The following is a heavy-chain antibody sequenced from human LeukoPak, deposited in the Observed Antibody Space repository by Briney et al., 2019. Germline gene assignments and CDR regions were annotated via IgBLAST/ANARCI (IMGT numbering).Heavy chain of an antibody. V-gene: IGHV5-51*01. CDR1: GYSFTSYW. Sequence: GESLKISCKGSGYSFTSYWIGWVRQMPGKGLEWMGIINPDDSDTRYSPSFQGQVTISGDKSVSTAYLQWSSLKASDTATYYCARQSGSYRYAGIDYWGQGTLVIVSS. J-gene: IGHJ4*02. D-gene: IGHD3-16*02. CDR3: ARQSGSYRYAGIDY. CDR2: INPDDSDT.